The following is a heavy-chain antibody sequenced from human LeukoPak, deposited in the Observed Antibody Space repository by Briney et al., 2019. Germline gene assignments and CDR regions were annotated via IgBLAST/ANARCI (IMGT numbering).Heavy chain of an antibody. V-gene: IGHV3-11*01. CDR3: ARANNWNYPYYFDY. D-gene: IGHD1-7*01. Sequence: GGSLRLSCAASGFTSSNYYISWIRQAPGKGLEWVSYISSSAITMYYAGSVKGRFTISRDNAKNSLYLQMNSLRAEDTAVYYCARANNWNYPYYFDYWGQGTLVTVSS. CDR1: GFTSSNYY. CDR2: ISSSAITM. J-gene: IGHJ4*02.